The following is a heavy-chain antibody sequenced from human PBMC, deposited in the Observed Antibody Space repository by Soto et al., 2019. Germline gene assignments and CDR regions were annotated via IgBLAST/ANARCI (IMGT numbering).Heavy chain of an antibody. J-gene: IGHJ1*01. D-gene: IGHD1-26*01. V-gene: IGHV4-31*03. Sequence: SETLSLTCSVSGDSISTEGYYWSWIRQHPGKGLEWIGYIYYSGLTSYNPSLKSRVTISRATSKNQFYLKLSSVTAADTAVYYCARSRSYYVEDFQKWDQGTLVTVSS. CDR1: GDSISTEGYY. CDR2: IYYSGLT. CDR3: ARSRSYYVEDFQK.